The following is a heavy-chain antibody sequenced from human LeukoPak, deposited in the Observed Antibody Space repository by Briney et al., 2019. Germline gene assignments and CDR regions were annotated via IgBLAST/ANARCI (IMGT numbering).Heavy chain of an antibody. CDR2: IRYDGSNK. Sequence: GGSLRLSCAASGFTFSSYGMHWVRQAPGKGLEWVAFIRYDGSNKYYADSVKGRFTISRDNSKNTLYLQMNSLRAEDTAVYYCAREDGYSYGMNYYYYYYMDVWGKGTTVTVSS. D-gene: IGHD5-18*01. J-gene: IGHJ6*03. CDR1: GFTFSSYG. CDR3: AREDGYSYGMNYYYYYYMDV. V-gene: IGHV3-30*02.